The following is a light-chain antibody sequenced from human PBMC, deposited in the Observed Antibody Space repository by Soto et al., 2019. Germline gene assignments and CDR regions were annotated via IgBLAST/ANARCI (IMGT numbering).Light chain of an antibody. Sequence: DIQITQSPSSLSASVGDRVTITCRASQTISSYLNWYQQKPGKAPELLIFDASSLQGGVPSRFSGSGSGTDFTLTISSLQPEDFATYACQQSYSTPLTVGGGTKVEIK. CDR1: QTISSY. CDR2: DAS. V-gene: IGKV1-39*01. CDR3: QQSYSTPLT. J-gene: IGKJ4*01.